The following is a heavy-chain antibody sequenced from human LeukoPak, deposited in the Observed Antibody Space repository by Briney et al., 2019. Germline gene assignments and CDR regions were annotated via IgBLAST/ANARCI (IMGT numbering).Heavy chain of an antibody. Sequence: SETLSLTCTVSGGSISSYYWSWIRQPAGRGLERIGRIYTSGSTNYNPSLKSRVTMSVDTSKNQFSLKLSSVTAADTAVYYCAGESLRYYGSGSYDYWGQGTLVTVSS. CDR2: IYTSGST. V-gene: IGHV4-4*07. D-gene: IGHD3-10*01. CDR1: GGSISSYY. CDR3: AGESLRYYGSGSYDY. J-gene: IGHJ4*02.